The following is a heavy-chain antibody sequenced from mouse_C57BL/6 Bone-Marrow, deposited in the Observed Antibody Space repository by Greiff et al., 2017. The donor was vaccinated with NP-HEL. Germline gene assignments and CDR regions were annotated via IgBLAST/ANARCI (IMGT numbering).Heavy chain of an antibody. D-gene: IGHD1-1*01. CDR1: GFTFSSYA. J-gene: IGHJ1*03. V-gene: IGHV5-4*01. CDR3: ARDLHITTVPQV. Sequence: EVMLVESGGGLVKPGGSLKLSCAASGFTFSSYAMSWVRQTPEKRLEWVATISDGGSYTYYPDNVQGRFTISRDNAKNNLYLQMSHLKSEDTAMYYCARDLHITTVPQVWGTGTTVTVSS. CDR2: ISDGGSYT.